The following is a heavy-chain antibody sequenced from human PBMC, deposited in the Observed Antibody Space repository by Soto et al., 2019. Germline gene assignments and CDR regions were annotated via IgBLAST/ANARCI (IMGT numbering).Heavy chain of an antibody. J-gene: IGHJ2*01. CDR3: ARVVTVVKSFHYWYFDL. Sequence: QVQLVQSGAEVKKPGSSVKVSCKASGGTFSSYAISWVRQAPGQGLEWMGGIIPIFGTTNYAQKFQGRVTLSADESMSTAYMELSSLKSEDTAVYYCARVVTVVKSFHYWYFDLWGRGTLVTVSS. V-gene: IGHV1-69*12. CDR1: GGTFSSYA. D-gene: IGHD2-15*01. CDR2: IIPIFGTT.